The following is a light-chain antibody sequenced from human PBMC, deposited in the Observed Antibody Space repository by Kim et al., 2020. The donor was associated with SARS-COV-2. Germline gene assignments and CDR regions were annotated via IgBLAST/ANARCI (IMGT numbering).Light chain of an antibody. V-gene: IGKV3-20*01. CDR2: GAS. CDR3: QQYDSSVWT. J-gene: IGKJ1*01. CDR1: QSVNGRF. Sequence: ELVLTQSPGTLSLSPGEGATLSCRASQSVNGRFLAWYQQKPGQAPRLLIYGASTRATGIPDRFSGSGSGTDFTLTISRLESEDFAMYYCQQYDSSVWTFGQGTKVDIK.